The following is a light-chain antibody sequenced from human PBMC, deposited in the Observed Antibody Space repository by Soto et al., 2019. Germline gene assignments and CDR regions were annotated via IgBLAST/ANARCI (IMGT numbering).Light chain of an antibody. CDR3: ATWDRSLSVGV. CDR2: DND. V-gene: IGLV1-51*01. J-gene: IGLJ2*01. Sequence: QSVLTQPPSVSAAPGQRVTISCSGSSSNIGNNYVVWYQQLPGTAPKLLIYDNDKRHSGIPDRFYGSKSGTTATLGITGVQTGDEADYYCATWDRSLSVGVFGGGTKVTVL. CDR1: SSNIGNNY.